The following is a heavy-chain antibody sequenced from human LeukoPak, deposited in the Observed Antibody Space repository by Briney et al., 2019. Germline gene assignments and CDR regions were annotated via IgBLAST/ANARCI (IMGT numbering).Heavy chain of an antibody. Sequence: GGSLRLPCAASGFTFSSYAMSWVRQAPGKGLEWVSAISGSGGSTYYADSVKGRFTISRDNSKNTLYLQMNGLRAEDTAVYYCGYGDYYYYGMDVWGQGTTVTVSS. J-gene: IGHJ6*02. CDR3: GYGDYYYYGMDV. CDR2: ISGSGGST. D-gene: IGHD4-17*01. CDR1: GFTFSSYA. V-gene: IGHV3-23*01.